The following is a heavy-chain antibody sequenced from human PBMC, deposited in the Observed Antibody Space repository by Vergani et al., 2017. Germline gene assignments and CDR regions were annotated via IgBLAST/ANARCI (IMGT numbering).Heavy chain of an antibody. Sequence: QVQLVQSGAEVKKPGSSVKVSCKASGGTFSSYAISWVRQAPGQGLEWMGGIIPIFGTANYAQKFQGRVTITADESTSTAYMELSSQRSEDTAVYYCARWGSIAVAGENAFDYWGQGTLVTVSS. CDR3: ARWGSIAVAGENAFDY. J-gene: IGHJ4*02. CDR1: GGTFSSYA. V-gene: IGHV1-69*01. D-gene: IGHD6-19*01. CDR2: IIPIFGTA.